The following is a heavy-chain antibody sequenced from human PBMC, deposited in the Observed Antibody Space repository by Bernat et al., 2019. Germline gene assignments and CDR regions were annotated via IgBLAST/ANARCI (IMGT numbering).Heavy chain of an antibody. CDR3: ARGEDEGAFDI. CDR1: GGSFSGYY. Sequence: QVQLQQWGAGLLKPSETLSLTCAVYGGSFSGYYWSWIRQPPGKGLEWIGEINHSGSTNYNPSLKSRVTISVDTSKNQFSLKLSSVTAADTAVYYCARGEDEGAFDIWGQGTMVTVSS. CDR2: INHSGST. J-gene: IGHJ3*02. V-gene: IGHV4-34*01.